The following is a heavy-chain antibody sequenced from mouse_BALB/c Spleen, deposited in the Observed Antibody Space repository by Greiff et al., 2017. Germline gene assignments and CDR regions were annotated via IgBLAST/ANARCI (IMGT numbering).Heavy chain of an antibody. V-gene: IGHV14-1*02. J-gene: IGHJ2*01. Sequence: VHVKQSGAELVRPGALVKLSCKASGFNIKDYYMHWVKQRPEQGLEWIGWIDPENGNTIYDPKFQGKASITADTSSNTAYLQLSSLTSEDTAVYYCARSGDDGYYLDYWGQGTTLTVSS. D-gene: IGHD2-3*01. CDR2: IDPENGNT. CDR3: ARSGDDGYYLDY. CDR1: GFNIKDYY.